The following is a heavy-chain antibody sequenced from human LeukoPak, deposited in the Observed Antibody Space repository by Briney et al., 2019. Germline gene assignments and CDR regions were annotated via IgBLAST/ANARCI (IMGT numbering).Heavy chain of an antibody. CDR1: GYTFTSSG. D-gene: IGHD1-7*01. CDR2: ISAFNGNT. J-gene: IGHJ3*02. Sequence: ASVKVSCKASGYTFTSSGISWVRQAPGQGLEWMGWISAFNGNTNYAQKLQGRVTMTTDTSTTTAYMELRSLRSDDTAVYYCARATNWNYAFDIWGQGTMVTGSS. CDR3: ARATNWNYAFDI. V-gene: IGHV1-18*01.